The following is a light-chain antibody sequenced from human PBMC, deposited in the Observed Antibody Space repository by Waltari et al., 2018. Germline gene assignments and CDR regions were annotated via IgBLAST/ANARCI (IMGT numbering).Light chain of an antibody. Sequence: QSALTQPASVSGSPGQSITISCTGSSSDVGGDDSVSWYEDHPDQAPKVIIYDVNKRPSGVSDRFSGSKSGNTASLTISGLQAEDEATFYCSSQSTNNGVIFGGGTKVTVL. CDR2: DVN. CDR1: SSDVGGDDS. CDR3: SSQSTNNGVI. V-gene: IGLV2-14*03. J-gene: IGLJ2*01.